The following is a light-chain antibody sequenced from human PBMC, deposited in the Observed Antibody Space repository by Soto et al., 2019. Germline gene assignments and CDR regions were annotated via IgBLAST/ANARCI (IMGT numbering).Light chain of an antibody. CDR3: QQYNNWRT. CDR1: RFVSSRS. J-gene: IGKJ1*01. CDR2: DAS. V-gene: IGKV3-15*01. Sequence: EIVLTQSPGTLSLSPGESATLLCRASRFVSSRSLAWYPQKPGQAPRLLIYDASTRATGIPGRFSGSGFGTDFTLTISSLQSEDFAVYYCQQYNNWRTFGQGTKVDIK.